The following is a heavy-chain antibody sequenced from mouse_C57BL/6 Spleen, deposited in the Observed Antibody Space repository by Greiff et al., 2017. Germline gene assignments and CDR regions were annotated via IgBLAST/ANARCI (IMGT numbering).Heavy chain of an antibody. Sequence: EVKLMESGPGLVKPSQSLSLTCSVTGYSITSGYYWNWIRQFPGNKLEWMGYISYDGSNNSNPSLKNRISITRDTSKNQFFLKLNSVTTEDTATYYCARDCDYDGYYFDYWGQGTTLTVSS. J-gene: IGHJ2*01. D-gene: IGHD2-4*01. V-gene: IGHV3-6*01. CDR2: ISYDGSN. CDR3: ARDCDYDGYYFDY. CDR1: GYSITSGYY.